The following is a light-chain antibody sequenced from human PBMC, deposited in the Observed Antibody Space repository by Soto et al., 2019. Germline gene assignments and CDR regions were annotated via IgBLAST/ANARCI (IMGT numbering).Light chain of an antibody. J-gene: IGLJ1*01. CDR1: ISDIGLYNY. V-gene: IGLV2-14*01. CDR2: EVN. Sequence: PTQPASVGGSPGQSSTIPCTGAISDIGLYNYVSWYQHHPGKAPKLLISEVNVRPSGLSDRFYASKAGKTASLTISGLQPEDAAYYYSSSLSTTRTPLVFGSGTKVTVL. CDR3: SSLSTTRTPLV.